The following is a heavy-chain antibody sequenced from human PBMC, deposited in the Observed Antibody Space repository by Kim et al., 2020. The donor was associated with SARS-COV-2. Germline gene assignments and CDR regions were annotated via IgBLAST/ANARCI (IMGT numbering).Heavy chain of an antibody. V-gene: IGHV3-30-3*01. D-gene: IGHD4-17*01. CDR1: GFTFSSYA. CDR3: ARGGDLDYGAPDDAFDI. CDR2: ISYDGSNK. Sequence: GGSLRLSCAASGFTFSSYAMHWVRQAPGKGLEWVAVISYDGSNKYYADSVKGRFTISRDNSKNTLYLQMNSLRAEDTAVYYCARGGDLDYGAPDDAFDIWGQGTMVTVSS. J-gene: IGHJ3*02.